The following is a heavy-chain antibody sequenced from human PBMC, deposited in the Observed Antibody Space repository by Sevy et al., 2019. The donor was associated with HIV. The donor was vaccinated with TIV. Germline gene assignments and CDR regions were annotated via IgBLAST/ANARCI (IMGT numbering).Heavy chain of an antibody. CDR1: GFTFSSYW. CDR3: ARESGSGWYYFDY. Sequence: GGSLRFSCAASGFTFSSYWMHWVRQAPGKGLVWVSRINSDGSSTSYADSVKGRFTISRDNAKNTLYLQMNSLRAEDTAVYYCARESGSGWYYFDYWGQGTLVTVSS. V-gene: IGHV3-74*01. CDR2: INSDGSST. J-gene: IGHJ4*02. D-gene: IGHD6-19*01.